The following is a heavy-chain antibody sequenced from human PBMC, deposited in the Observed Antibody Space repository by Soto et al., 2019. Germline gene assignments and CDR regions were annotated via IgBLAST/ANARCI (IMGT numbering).Heavy chain of an antibody. CDR1: GGTFSSYA. J-gene: IGHJ6*02. Sequence: ASVKVSCKASGGTFSSYAISWVRQAPGQGLEWMGGIIPIFGTANYAQKFQGRVTITADKSTSTAYMELSSLRSEDTAVYYCASPRDTIFGMVTGFPSYYYYGMDVWGQGTTVTVSS. CDR3: ASPRDTIFGMVTGFPSYYYYGMDV. CDR2: IIPIFGTA. V-gene: IGHV1-69*06. D-gene: IGHD3-3*01.